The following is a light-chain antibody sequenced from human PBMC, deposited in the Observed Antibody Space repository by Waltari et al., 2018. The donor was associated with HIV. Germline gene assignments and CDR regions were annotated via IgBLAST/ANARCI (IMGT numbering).Light chain of an antibody. CDR3: QQYSKWPPLT. CDR1: QSISTN. V-gene: IGKV3-15*01. J-gene: IGKJ4*01. CDR2: GAS. Sequence: EIVLTQSPGTLSLSPGERATLSCRASQSISTNLAWYQHKPGHAPRLLIYGASTRATGVPARFSGSGSGTEFTLTISSLQSEDFAVYYCQQYSKWPPLTFGGGTKVEIK.